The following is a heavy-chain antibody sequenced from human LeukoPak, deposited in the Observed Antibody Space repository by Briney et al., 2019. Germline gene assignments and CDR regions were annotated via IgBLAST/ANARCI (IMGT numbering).Heavy chain of an antibody. CDR3: ARHVGPGYSYGFDN. CDR2: ISYSGST. CDR1: GGSISRHC. Sequence: SETLSLTCTVSGGSISRHCWSWIRQAPGKGLEWIGYISYSGSTNYNPSLKSRVTISVDTSKNQFSLKLSSVTAADTAVFYCARHVGPGYSYGFDNWGQGTLVTVSS. D-gene: IGHD5-18*01. J-gene: IGHJ4*02. V-gene: IGHV4-59*08.